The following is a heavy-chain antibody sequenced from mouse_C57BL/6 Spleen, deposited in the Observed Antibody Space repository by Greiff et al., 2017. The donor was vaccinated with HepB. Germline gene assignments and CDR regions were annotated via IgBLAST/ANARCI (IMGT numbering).Heavy chain of an antibody. V-gene: IGHV1-82*01. CDR1: GYAFSSSW. J-gene: IGHJ4*01. Sequence: QVQLKESGPELVKPGASVKISCKASGYAFSSSWMNWVKQRPGKGLEWIGRIYPGDGDTNYNGKFKGKATLTADKSSSTAYMQLISLTSEDSAVYFCSRSYYYGSSYDYAMDYWGQGTSVTVSS. D-gene: IGHD1-1*01. CDR3: SRSYYYGSSYDYAMDY. CDR2: IYPGDGDT.